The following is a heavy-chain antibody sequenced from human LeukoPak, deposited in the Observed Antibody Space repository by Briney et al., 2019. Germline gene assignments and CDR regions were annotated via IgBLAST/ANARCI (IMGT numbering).Heavy chain of an antibody. J-gene: IGHJ3*02. D-gene: IGHD1-26*01. CDR3: ARDHVGATKVGAFDI. CDR1: GFTFSTYG. Sequence: PGGSLRLSCAASGFTFSTYGMHWVRQAPGKGLEWVAVISYDGSNKYYADSVKGRFTISRDNSKNTLYLQMNSLRAEDTAVYYCARDHVGATKVGAFDIWGQGTMVTVSS. CDR2: ISYDGSNK. V-gene: IGHV3-30*03.